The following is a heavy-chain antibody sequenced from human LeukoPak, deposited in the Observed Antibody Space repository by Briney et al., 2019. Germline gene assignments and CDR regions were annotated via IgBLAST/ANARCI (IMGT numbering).Heavy chain of an antibody. Sequence: ASVKVSCKTSGYTFTSYAIYWVRQAPGQRLEWMGWINAGNGDTRYSQTFQGRLTITRDTSASTVYMELSGLRSEDTAVYYCASPYPGIAAAGNSYYYGMDVWGQGTTVTVPS. D-gene: IGHD6-13*01. CDR2: INAGNGDT. J-gene: IGHJ6*02. V-gene: IGHV1-3*01. CDR1: GYTFTSYA. CDR3: ASPYPGIAAAGNSYYYGMDV.